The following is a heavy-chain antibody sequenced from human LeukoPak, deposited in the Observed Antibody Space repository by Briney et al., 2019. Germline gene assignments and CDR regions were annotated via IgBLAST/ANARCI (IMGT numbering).Heavy chain of an antibody. D-gene: IGHD4-17*01. CDR2: IYSGGST. CDR1: GFTVSSNY. J-gene: IGHJ5*02. Sequence: GGSLRLSCAASGFTVSSNYMSWVRQAPGKGLEWVSVIYSGGSTYYADSVKGRFTISRDNSKNTLHLQMNSLRAEDTAVYYCAREDTTGWFDPWGQGTLVTVSS. CDR3: AREDTTGWFDP. V-gene: IGHV3-53*01.